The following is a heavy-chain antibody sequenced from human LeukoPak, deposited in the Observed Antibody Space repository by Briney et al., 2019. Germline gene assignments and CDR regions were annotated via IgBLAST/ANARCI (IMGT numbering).Heavy chain of an antibody. Sequence: ASLKVSCKASGYIFTGYYMHWVRQAPGQGLEWMGWIDPNSGGTKYAQKFQGRVTMTRDTSISTAYMELSRLRSDDTAVYYCARGYTVMATPLDYWGQGTLVTVSS. CDR2: IDPNSGGT. CDR3: ARGYTVMATPLDY. CDR1: GYIFTGYY. D-gene: IGHD5-18*01. V-gene: IGHV1-2*02. J-gene: IGHJ4*02.